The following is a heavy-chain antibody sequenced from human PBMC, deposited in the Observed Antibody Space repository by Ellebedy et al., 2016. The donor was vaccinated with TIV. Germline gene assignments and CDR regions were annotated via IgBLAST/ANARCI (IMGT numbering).Heavy chain of an antibody. D-gene: IGHD1-20*01. J-gene: IGHJ3*02. CDR1: GGSISSSSYY. CDR2: INHSGST. CDR3: ARGRAYNSHAFDI. V-gene: IGHV4-39*07. Sequence: SETLSLXXTVSGGSISSSSYYWGWIRQPPGKGLEWIGEINHSGSTNYNPSLKSRVTISVDTSKNQFSLKLSSVTAADTAVYYCARGRAYNSHAFDIWGQGTMVTVSS.